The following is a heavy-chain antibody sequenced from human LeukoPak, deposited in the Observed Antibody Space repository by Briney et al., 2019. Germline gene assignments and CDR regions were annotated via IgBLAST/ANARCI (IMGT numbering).Heavy chain of an antibody. J-gene: IGHJ6*03. CDR1: GFTFDDYG. CDR3: ARKTYYDFWSGYYVNYYYYYMDV. Sequence: GGSLRLSCAASGFTFDDYGMSWVRQAPGKGLEWVSGINWNGGSTGYVDSVKGRFTISRDNAKNSLYLQMNSLRAEDTALYYCARKTYYDFWSGYYVNYYYYYMDVWGKGTTVTVSS. V-gene: IGHV3-20*04. D-gene: IGHD3-3*01. CDR2: INWNGGST.